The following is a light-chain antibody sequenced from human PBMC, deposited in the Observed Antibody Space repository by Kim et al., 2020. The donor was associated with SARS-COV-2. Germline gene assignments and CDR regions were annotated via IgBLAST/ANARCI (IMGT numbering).Light chain of an antibody. J-gene: IGKJ2*01. CDR3: QQYDNLPNT. CDR1: QHINDY. V-gene: IGKV1-33*01. CDR2: DAS. Sequence: ASVGDRVTITCQASQHINDYVNWYQQKPGKAPKVLIFDASTLERGAPSRFSGRGFGTDFSLVISSLQPEDTATYFCQQYDNLPNTFGQGTKVDIK.